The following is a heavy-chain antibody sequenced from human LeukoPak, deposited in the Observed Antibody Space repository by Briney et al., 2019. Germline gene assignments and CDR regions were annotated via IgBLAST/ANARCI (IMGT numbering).Heavy chain of an antibody. V-gene: IGHV1-58*02. Sequence: SVKVSCKTSGFTFSTSVMQWVRQGRGQRLEWIGWIFVGTSNTNYTQKFQDRVTITRDMSTNTAYLELSNLSSEDTAVYFCAASSNHRTFGGIIAPYYFDFWGQGTLITVSS. J-gene: IGHJ4*02. CDR1: GFTFSTSV. CDR3: AASSNHRTFGGIIAPYYFDF. D-gene: IGHD3-16*02. CDR2: IFVGTSNT.